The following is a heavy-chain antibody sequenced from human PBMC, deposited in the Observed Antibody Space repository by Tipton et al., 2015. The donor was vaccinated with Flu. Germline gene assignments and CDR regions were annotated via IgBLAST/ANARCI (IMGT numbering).Heavy chain of an antibody. Sequence: SLRLSCAVSGFTFSNYGMHWVRQAPGKGLEWVSLIWYDGSNSFYSDSVRGRFTISRDNSKNTVYLQMTSLGAEDTAIYYCAKDRNGEGYYDYWGQGTLVTVSS. D-gene: IGHD2-8*01. J-gene: IGHJ4*02. CDR3: AKDRNGEGYYDY. V-gene: IGHV3-33*06. CDR2: IWYDGSNS. CDR1: GFTFSNYG.